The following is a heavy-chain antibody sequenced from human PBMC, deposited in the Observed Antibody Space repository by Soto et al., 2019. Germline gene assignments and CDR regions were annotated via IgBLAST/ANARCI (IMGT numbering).Heavy chain of an antibody. Sequence: PSETLSVTCTVSGGSISSYYWSWIRQPPGKGLEWIGYIYYSGSTNYNPSLKSRVTISVDTSKNQFSLKLSSVTAADTAVYYCARDARGFGEVVMDVWGHGTTVTVSS. CDR3: ARDARGFGEVVMDV. CDR2: IYYSGST. V-gene: IGHV4-59*01. J-gene: IGHJ6*02. D-gene: IGHD3-10*01. CDR1: GGSISSYY.